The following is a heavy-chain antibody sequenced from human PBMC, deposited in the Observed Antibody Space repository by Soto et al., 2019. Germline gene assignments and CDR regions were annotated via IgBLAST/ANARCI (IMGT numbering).Heavy chain of an antibody. J-gene: IGHJ6*02. CDR1: GGTFSSYA. Sequence: ASVKVSCKASGGTFSSYAISWVRQAPGQGLEWMGGIIPIFGTANYAQKFQGRVTITADESTSTAYMELSSLRSEDTAVYYCARSDSRFPNGMDVCSQGSTVTVSS. D-gene: IGHD6-13*01. V-gene: IGHV1-69*13. CDR2: IIPIFGTA. CDR3: ARSDSRFPNGMDV.